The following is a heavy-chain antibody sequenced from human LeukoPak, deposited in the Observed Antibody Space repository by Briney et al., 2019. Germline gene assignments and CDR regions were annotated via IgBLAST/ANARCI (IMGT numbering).Heavy chain of an antibody. D-gene: IGHD5-12*01. CDR2: IYYSGST. Sequence: SETLSLTCTVSGGSISSSSYYWGWIRQPPGKGLEWIGSIYYSGSTYYNPSLKSRVTISVDTSKNQFSLKLSSVTAADTAVYYCARDLVIRGNAGYDAFDFWGQGTLVTVSS. J-gene: IGHJ4*02. CDR1: GGSISSSSYY. V-gene: IGHV4-39*07. CDR3: ARDLVIRGNAGYDAFDF.